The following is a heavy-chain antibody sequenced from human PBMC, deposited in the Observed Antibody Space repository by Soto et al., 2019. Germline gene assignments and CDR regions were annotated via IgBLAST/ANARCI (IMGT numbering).Heavy chain of an antibody. D-gene: IGHD3-22*01. J-gene: IGHJ4*02. Sequence: ASVKVSCKASGYTFTSYDINWVRQATGQGLEWIGWMNASNGNTKYSQKFQGRVTITRDTSTSTAYMELSSLRSEDTAVYYCAREETYYYDSSGYRYFDYWGQGTLVTVS. V-gene: IGHV1-8*01. CDR1: GYTFTSYD. CDR3: AREETYYYDSSGYRYFDY. CDR2: MNASNGNT.